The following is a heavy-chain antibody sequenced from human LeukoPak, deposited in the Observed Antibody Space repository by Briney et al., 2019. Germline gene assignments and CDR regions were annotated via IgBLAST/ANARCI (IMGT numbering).Heavy chain of an antibody. CDR2: IYSGGST. CDR3: AKEEIDDSSGYYYFSSSGGSFDI. Sequence: GGSLRLSCAASGFTVSSNYMSWVRQAPGKGLEWVSVIYSGGSTYYADSVKGRFTISRDNSKNTLYLQMNSLRAEDTAVYYCAKEEIDDSSGYYYFSSSGGSFDIWGQGTMVTVSS. V-gene: IGHV3-53*01. CDR1: GFTVSSNY. D-gene: IGHD3-22*01. J-gene: IGHJ3*02.